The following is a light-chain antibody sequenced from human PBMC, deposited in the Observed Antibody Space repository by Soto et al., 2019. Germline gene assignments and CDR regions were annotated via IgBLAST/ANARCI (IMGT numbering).Light chain of an antibody. V-gene: IGKV3-11*01. CDR1: QPIRSY. Sequence: EIVLTQSPATLSLSPGERATLSCRASQPIRSYLAWYQQKPGQTPRLLIYDASNRATGIPARFSGSGSGTDFSLTIASLEPEDFAVYYCQQRSNWPLTFGGGTKV. CDR2: DAS. J-gene: IGKJ4*01. CDR3: QQRSNWPLT.